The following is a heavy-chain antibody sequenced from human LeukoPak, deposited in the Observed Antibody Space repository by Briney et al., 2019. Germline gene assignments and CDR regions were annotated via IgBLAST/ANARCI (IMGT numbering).Heavy chain of an antibody. CDR3: ARSQGRFAAAKMYYFDY. D-gene: IGHD6-13*01. V-gene: IGHV4-59*01. J-gene: IGHJ4*02. CDR2: IYYSGST. CDR1: GDSISSYY. Sequence: SETLSLTCTVSGDSISSYYWSWIRQPPGRGLEWIGYIYYSGSTNYNPSLKSRVTISVDTSKNQFSLKLSSVTAADTAVYYCARSQGRFAAAKMYYFDYWGQGTLVTVSS.